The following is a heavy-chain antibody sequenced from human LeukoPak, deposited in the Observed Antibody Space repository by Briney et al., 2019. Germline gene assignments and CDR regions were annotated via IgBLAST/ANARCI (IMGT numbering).Heavy chain of an antibody. CDR2: IWYGGSNK. CDR1: GFTFSSYG. V-gene: IGHV3-30*18. J-gene: IGHJ4*02. CDR3: AKDKGGSSRSYFDY. D-gene: IGHD1-26*01. Sequence: GRSLRLSCAASGFTFSSYGMHWVRQAPGKGLEWVAVIWYGGSNKYYADSVKGRFTISRDNSKNTLYLQMNSLRAEDTAVYYCAKDKGGSSRSYFDYWGQGTLVTVSS.